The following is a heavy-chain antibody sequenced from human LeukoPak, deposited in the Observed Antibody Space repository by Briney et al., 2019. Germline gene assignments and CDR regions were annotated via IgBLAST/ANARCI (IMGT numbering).Heavy chain of an antibody. J-gene: IGHJ4*02. Sequence: ASVKVSCKASGYTFTSYDINWVRQAPGQGLEWMGWINPNSGGTNYAQKFQGRVTMTRDTSISTAYMELSRLRSDDTAVYYCARLSRAAGNFDYWGQGTLVTVSS. CDR3: ARLSRAAGNFDY. D-gene: IGHD6-13*01. V-gene: IGHV1-2*02. CDR1: GYTFTSYD. CDR2: INPNSGGT.